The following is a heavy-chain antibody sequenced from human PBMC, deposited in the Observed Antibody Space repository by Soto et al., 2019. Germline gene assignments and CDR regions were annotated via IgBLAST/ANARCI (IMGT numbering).Heavy chain of an antibody. V-gene: IGHV3-53*01. CDR2: IYSGGST. J-gene: IGHJ6*02. Sequence: GGSKRLSCTASGFTVSSNYMSWVRQAPGKGLEWVSVIYSGGSTYYADSVKGRFTISRDNSKNTLYLQMNSLRAEDTAVYYCARDSYYYGMDVWGQGTTVTVSS. CDR3: ARDSYYYGMDV. CDR1: GFTVSSNY.